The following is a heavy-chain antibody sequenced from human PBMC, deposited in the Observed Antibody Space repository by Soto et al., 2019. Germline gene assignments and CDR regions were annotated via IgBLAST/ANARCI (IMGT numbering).Heavy chain of an antibody. Sequence: SETLSLTCRVAGGSLSSYYSSWIRQPPGKGLEWIGYIYNSGSTNYNPSLKSRVTISVDTSKNQFSLKLSSVTAADTAVYYCARGSTGYSSSWYRYWGQGTLVTAPQ. D-gene: IGHD6-13*01. CDR2: IYNSGST. CDR3: ARGSTGYSSSWYRY. J-gene: IGHJ4*02. CDR1: GGSLSSYY. V-gene: IGHV4-59*08.